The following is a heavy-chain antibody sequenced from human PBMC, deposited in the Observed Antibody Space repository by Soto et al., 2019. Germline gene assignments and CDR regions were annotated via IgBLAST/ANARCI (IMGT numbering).Heavy chain of an antibody. CDR2: ISHDVGNK. V-gene: IGHV3-30-3*01. J-gene: IGHJ4*02. D-gene: IGHD3-3*01. Sequence: QVLLVESGGGVVQPGGSLRLSCAASEFTFSTYPMHWVRQAPGKGLEWVAVISHDVGNKYYGDSMKGRFTISRDNSKNTLYLQMNSLRGDDTAVYYCARGASDFWGGYPEIHFFDSWGQGTLVTVSS. CDR1: EFTFSTYP. CDR3: ARGASDFWGGYPEIHFFDS.